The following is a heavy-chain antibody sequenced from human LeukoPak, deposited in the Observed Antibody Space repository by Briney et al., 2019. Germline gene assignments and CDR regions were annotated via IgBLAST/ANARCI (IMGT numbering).Heavy chain of an antibody. Sequence: ASVKVSCKASGYTFTSYGISWVRQAPGQGLEWMGWISAYNGNTNYAQKLQGRVTMTTDTSTSTAYMELRSLRSDDTAVYYCARERDYYDILTGYRSLGFDYWGQGTLVTVSS. D-gene: IGHD3-9*01. CDR1: GYTFTSYG. V-gene: IGHV1-18*01. J-gene: IGHJ4*02. CDR2: ISAYNGNT. CDR3: ARERDYYDILTGYRSLGFDY.